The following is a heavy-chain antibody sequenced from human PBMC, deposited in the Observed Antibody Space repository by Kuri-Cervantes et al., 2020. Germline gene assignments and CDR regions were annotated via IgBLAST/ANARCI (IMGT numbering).Heavy chain of an antibody. V-gene: IGHV1-2*02. CDR2: INPNSGGT. CDR3: ARVTSDFWSDTLTFDY. J-gene: IGHJ4*02. Sequence: ASVKVSCKASGYTFTGYYMHWVRQAPGQGLEWMGWINPNSGGTNYAQKFQGRVTMTRDTSISTAYMELSRLRSDDTAVYYCARVTSDFWSDTLTFDYRGQGTLVTVSS. CDR1: GYTFTGYY. D-gene: IGHD3-3*01.